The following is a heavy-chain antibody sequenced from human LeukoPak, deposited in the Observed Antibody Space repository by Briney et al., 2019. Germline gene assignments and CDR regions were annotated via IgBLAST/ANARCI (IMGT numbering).Heavy chain of an antibody. Sequence: PETLSLTCTVSGGSISSSSYYWGWIRQPPGKGLEGIGSIYYSGSTYYNPSLKSRVTISVDTSKNQFSLKLSSVTAADTAVYYCARDHRSTGPNQYSGSYTFFSPWGQGTLVTVSS. CDR3: ARDHRSTGPNQYSGSYTFFSP. CDR2: IYYSGST. J-gene: IGHJ5*02. CDR1: GGSISSSSYY. D-gene: IGHD1-26*01. V-gene: IGHV4-39*07.